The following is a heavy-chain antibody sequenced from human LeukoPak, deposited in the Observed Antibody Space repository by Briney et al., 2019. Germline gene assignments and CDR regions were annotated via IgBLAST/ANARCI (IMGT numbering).Heavy chain of an antibody. D-gene: IGHD6-19*01. CDR2: MNPNSGNT. CDR3: ARGLAVAGLYYFDY. V-gene: IGHV1-8*01. J-gene: IGHJ4*02. CDR1: GYTFTSYD. Sequence: ASVNVSCKASGYTFTSYDINWVRQATGQGLEWMGWMNPNSGNTGYAQKFQGRVTMTRNTSISTAYMELSSLRSEVTAVYYCARGLAVAGLYYFDYWGQGTLVTVSS.